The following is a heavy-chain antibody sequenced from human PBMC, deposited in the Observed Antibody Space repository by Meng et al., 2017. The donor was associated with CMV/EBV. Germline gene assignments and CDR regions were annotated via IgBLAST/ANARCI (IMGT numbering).Heavy chain of an antibody. CDR1: GYTFTSYG. J-gene: IGHJ6*02. CDR2: ISAYNGNT. Sequence: ASVKVSCKASGYTFTSYGISWVRQAPGQGLEWMGWISAYNGNTNYAQKLQGRVTMTTDTSTSTAYMELRSLRSDDPAVYYCASSAGGHYYYYGMDVWGQGTTVTVSS. V-gene: IGHV1-18*01. CDR3: ASSAGGHYYYYGMDV. D-gene: IGHD3-10*01.